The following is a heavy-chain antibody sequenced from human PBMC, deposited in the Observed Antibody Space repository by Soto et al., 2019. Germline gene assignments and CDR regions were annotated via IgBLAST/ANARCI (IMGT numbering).Heavy chain of an antibody. D-gene: IGHD6-13*01. CDR1: GFTFSSYA. CDR3: ARELAAAGAWYYFDY. J-gene: IGHJ4*02. CDR2: ISYDGSNK. V-gene: IGHV3-30-3*01. Sequence: GGSLRLSCAASGFTFSSYAMHWVRQAPGKGLEWVAVISYDGSNKYYADSVKGRFTISRDNSKNTLYLQMDSLRAEDTAVYYCARELAAAGAWYYFDYWGQGTLVTVSS.